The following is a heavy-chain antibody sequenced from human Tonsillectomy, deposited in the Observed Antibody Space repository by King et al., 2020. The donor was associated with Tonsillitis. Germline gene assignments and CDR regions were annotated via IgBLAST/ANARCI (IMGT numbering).Heavy chain of an antibody. CDR3: ARLMDSSSPSWFDP. D-gene: IGHD2-2*01. CDR2: IFYYWST. V-gene: IGHV4-39*01. CDR1: SGSIGSSSYY. Sequence: LQLQESGPGLVKASETLSLTGTVSSGSIGSSSYYWGWMRQPPGKGLEWIGSIFYYWSTFYNPSLKSRVNISVGTSKNQFTLKLSAVTVADTAVYYCARLMDSSSPSWFDPWGQGTLVTVSS. J-gene: IGHJ5*02.